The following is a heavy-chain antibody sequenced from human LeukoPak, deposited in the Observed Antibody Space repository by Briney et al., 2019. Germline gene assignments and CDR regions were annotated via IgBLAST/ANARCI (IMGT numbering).Heavy chain of an antibody. CDR2: ISFDGTTK. D-gene: IGHD3-22*01. CDR3: ARRWDSSGPIDY. Sequence: GGSLRLSCAASGFSFTSFSIHWVRQTPDKGLEWLAVISFDGTTKYYADSVKGRLTISRDNSKNTVFLQMNSLRFEDTALYFCARRWDSSGPIDYWGQGTLVSVSS. CDR1: GFSFTSFS. V-gene: IGHV3-30*04. J-gene: IGHJ4*01.